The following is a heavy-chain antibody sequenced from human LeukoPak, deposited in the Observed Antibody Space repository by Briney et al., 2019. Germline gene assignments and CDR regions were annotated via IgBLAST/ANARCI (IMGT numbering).Heavy chain of an antibody. V-gene: IGHV3-64D*06. D-gene: IGHD6-6*01. CDR2: ISSNGGST. CDR1: SGSISTYY. Sequence: ETLSLTCTVSSGSISTYYWGWVRQAPGKGLEYVSAISSNGGSTYYADSVKGRFTISRDNSKNTLYLQMSSLRAEDTAVYYCVKDQSSSSPVYYFDYWGQGTLVTVSS. CDR3: VKDQSSSSPVYYFDY. J-gene: IGHJ4*02.